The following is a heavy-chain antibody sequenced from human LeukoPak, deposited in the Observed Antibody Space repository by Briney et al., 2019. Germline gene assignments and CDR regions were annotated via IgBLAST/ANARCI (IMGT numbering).Heavy chain of an antibody. CDR2: INHSGST. J-gene: IGHJ5*02. CDR1: GGSFSGYY. V-gene: IGHV4-34*01. Sequence: SEALSLTCAVYGGSFSGYYWSWIRQPPGKGLEWIGEINHSGSTNYNPSLKSRVTISVDTSKNQFSLKLSSVTAADTAVYYCARVSSYYYDSSGPRFDPWGQGTLVTVSS. CDR3: ARVSSYYYDSSGPRFDP. D-gene: IGHD3-22*01.